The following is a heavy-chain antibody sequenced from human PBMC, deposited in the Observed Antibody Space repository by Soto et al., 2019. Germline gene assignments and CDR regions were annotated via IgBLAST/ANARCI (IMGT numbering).Heavy chain of an antibody. V-gene: IGHV1-69*13. Sequence: SVKVSCKASGYTFTDFGISWVRQAPGQGLEWMGGIIPIFGTANYAQKFQGRVTITADESTSTAYMELSSLRSEDTAVYYCARGYCSGGSCPPFDYWGQGTLVTVSS. CDR2: IIPIFGTA. J-gene: IGHJ4*02. CDR3: ARGYCSGGSCPPFDY. D-gene: IGHD2-15*01. CDR1: GYTFTDFG.